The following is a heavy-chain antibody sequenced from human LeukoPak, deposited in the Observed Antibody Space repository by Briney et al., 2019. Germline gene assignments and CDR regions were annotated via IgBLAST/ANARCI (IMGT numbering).Heavy chain of an antibody. CDR1: GFTFSTYN. CDR2: IPSSSSYI. V-gene: IGHV3-21*06. Sequence: GGSLRLSCAASGFTFSTYNMNWVRHAPGKGLEWISSIPSSSSYIYYADSVKGRFTISRDNTKNSLYLQMNSLSPDDTAVYFCARDPYSGNYGNDYYYYMDVWGKGTTVTISS. D-gene: IGHD1-26*01. CDR3: ARDPYSGNYGNDYYYYMDV. J-gene: IGHJ6*03.